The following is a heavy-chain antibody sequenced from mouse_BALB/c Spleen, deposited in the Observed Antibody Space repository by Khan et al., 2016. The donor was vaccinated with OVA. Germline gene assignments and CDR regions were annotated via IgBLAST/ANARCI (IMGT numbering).Heavy chain of an antibody. CDR3: VSAYDSNLWFFGV. D-gene: IGHD2-5*01. CDR1: GFSLTTYG. Sequence: QVQLKESGPGLVAPSQSLSITCTVSGFSLTTYGVHWVRQPPGKGLEWPGVICAGGSTHYNSALMSRLSINKDNSKTQVFLKMNSLHTYYSPIYFCVSAYDSNLWFFGVWGAGTTVTVSS. V-gene: IGHV2-9*02. J-gene: IGHJ1*01. CDR2: ICAGGST.